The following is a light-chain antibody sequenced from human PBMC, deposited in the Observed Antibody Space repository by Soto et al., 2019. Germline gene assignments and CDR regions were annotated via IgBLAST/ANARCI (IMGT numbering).Light chain of an antibody. J-gene: IGKJ3*01. CDR1: QSVSSSY. Sequence: EIVLTQSPGTLSLSPGERVTLSCRASQSVSSSYLAWYQQKPGQAPRLLIYGAYSRATGTPDRFSGSGSGTDFTLTISRLEPEDFAVYYCQHYGSSLFTFGPGTKVDIK. CDR2: GAY. V-gene: IGKV3-20*01. CDR3: QHYGSSLFT.